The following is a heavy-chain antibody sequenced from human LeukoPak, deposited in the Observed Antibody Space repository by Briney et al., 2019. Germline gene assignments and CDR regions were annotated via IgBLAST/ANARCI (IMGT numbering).Heavy chain of an antibody. CDR1: GFTFSSYW. Sequence: GGSLRLSCAASGFTFSSYWMSGVRQAPGKGLEWVANIKQDGSEKNYMDSVKGRFTISRDNAKNSLLLQMNSLRVEDAAVYYCARERGGQSNDYLHGGPFDYWGQGTLVTVSS. V-gene: IGHV3-7*05. D-gene: IGHD3-16*01. CDR3: ARERGGQSNDYLHGGPFDY. J-gene: IGHJ4*02. CDR2: IKQDGSEK.